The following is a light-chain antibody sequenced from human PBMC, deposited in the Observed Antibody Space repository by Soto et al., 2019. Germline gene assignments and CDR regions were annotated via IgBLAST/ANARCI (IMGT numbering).Light chain of an antibody. J-gene: IGKJ3*01. CDR3: QQCGGSPFT. Sequence: EIVLTQSPGTLSWSPGDRATLCCGASQSVSTTYLAWYQQKPGQAPRLLIYSASRRATGIPDRFSGSGSGTDFTLTISSLEPEDFAVYYCQQCGGSPFTFGPGTKVDIK. CDR1: QSVSTTY. V-gene: IGKV3-20*01. CDR2: SAS.